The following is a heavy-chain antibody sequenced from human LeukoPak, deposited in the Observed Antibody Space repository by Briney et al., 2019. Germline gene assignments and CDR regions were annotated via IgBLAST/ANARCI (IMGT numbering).Heavy chain of an antibody. J-gene: IGHJ4*02. CDR2: IRNKAYAGTT. Sequence: GGSLRLSCTASGFTFGDYHLNWVRQGPGKGLEWVGFIRNKAYAGTTEYAASVKGRFTISRDDSKSIAYLKMDSLKTEDTAVYYCTRYSRDSEYWGQGTLVTVSS. V-gene: IGHV3-49*04. D-gene: IGHD1-26*01. CDR3: TRYSRDSEY. CDR1: GFTFGDYH.